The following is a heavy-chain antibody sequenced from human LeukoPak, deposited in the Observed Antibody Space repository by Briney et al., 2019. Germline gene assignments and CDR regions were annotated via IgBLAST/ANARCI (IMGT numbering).Heavy chain of an antibody. CDR1: GFTFDDYG. Sequence: SGGSLRLSCAASGFTFDDYGMSWVRQAPGKGLEWVSGINWNGGSTGYADSVKGRFTISRDNAKNSLYLQMNSLRAEDTALYYCARDPGTGAILRGYMDVWGKGTTVTVSS. CDR3: ARDPGTGAILRGYMDV. D-gene: IGHD7-27*01. CDR2: INWNGGST. V-gene: IGHV3-20*04. J-gene: IGHJ6*03.